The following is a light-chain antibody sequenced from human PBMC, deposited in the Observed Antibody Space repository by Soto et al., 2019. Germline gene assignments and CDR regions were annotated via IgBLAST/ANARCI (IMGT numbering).Light chain of an antibody. Sequence: DIQLTQSPSFLSSSVGDRFTITCLASQGISSYLAWYQQKPGKAPKLLIYAASTLQSGVPSRFSGSGSGTDFTLTISCLQSEDFATYYCQQYYSYPRTFGQGTKVDIK. J-gene: IGKJ1*01. CDR2: AAS. V-gene: IGKV1-9*01. CDR1: QGISSY. CDR3: QQYYSYPRT.